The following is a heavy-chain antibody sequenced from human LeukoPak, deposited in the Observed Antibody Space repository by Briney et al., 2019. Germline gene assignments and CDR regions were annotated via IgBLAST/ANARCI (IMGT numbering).Heavy chain of an antibody. CDR3: AKSMSYSSSWFDY. CDR2: ISWNSGSI. J-gene: IGHJ4*02. V-gene: IGHV3-9*01. Sequence: GGSLRLSCAASGFTFDDYAMHWVRQAPGKGLKWVSGISWNSGSIGYADSVKGRFTISRDNAKNSLYLQMNSLRAEDTALYYCAKSMSYSSSWFDYWGQGTLVTVSS. CDR1: GFTFDDYA. D-gene: IGHD6-13*01.